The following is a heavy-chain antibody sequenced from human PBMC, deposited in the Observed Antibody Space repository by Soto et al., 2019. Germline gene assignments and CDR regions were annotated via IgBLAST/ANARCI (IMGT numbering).Heavy chain of an antibody. Sequence: GGSLRLSCAASGFTFSSYAMHWVRQAPGKGLEWVAVISYDGSNKYYADSVKGRFTISRDNSKNTLYLQMNSLRAEDTAVYYCASSPPELPPYYYYGMDVWGQGTTVTVSS. CDR3: ASSPPELPPYYYYGMDV. CDR2: ISYDGSNK. CDR1: GFTFSSYA. D-gene: IGHD1-26*01. V-gene: IGHV3-30-3*01. J-gene: IGHJ6*02.